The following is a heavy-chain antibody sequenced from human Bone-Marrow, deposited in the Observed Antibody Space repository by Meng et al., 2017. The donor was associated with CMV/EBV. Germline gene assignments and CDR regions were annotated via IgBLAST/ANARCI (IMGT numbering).Heavy chain of an antibody. V-gene: IGHV3-66*02. CDR1: GFTVSSNY. D-gene: IGHD1-14*01. CDR3: ARDLMGSTGGWEPFDY. CDR2: IYSGGST. J-gene: IGHJ4*02. Sequence: GGSLRLSCAASGFTVSSNYMCWVRHAPEKGLERVSVIYSGGSTYYADSVKGRFTISRDNSKNTLYLQMNSLRAEDTAVYYWARDLMGSTGGWEPFDYWGQGPRVTGYS.